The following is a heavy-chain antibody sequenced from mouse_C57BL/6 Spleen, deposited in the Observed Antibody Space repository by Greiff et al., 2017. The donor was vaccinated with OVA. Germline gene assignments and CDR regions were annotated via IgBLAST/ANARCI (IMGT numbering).Heavy chain of an antibody. V-gene: IGHV1-50*01. J-gene: IGHJ2*01. CDR3: ARRHYGLRDFDY. D-gene: IGHD1-1*02. Sequence: VQLQQSGAELVKPGASVKLSCKASGYTFTSYWMQWVKQRPGQGLEWIGEIVPSDGCTNYNQKFKGKATFTVDTSSSTAYMQLSSLTSEDSAVSDCARRHYGLRDFDYWGQGTTLTVSS. CDR1: GYTFTSYW. CDR2: IVPSDGCT.